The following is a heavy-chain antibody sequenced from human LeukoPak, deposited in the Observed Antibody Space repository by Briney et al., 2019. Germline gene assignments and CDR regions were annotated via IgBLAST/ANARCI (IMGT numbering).Heavy chain of an antibody. J-gene: IGHJ4*02. CDR1: GGTFSSYA. Sequence: GASVKVSCKASGGTFSSYAISWVRQAPGQGLEWMGRIIPIFGTANYAQKFQGRVTITTDESTSTAYMELSSLRSEDTAVYYCARERYYDSSGYYFFDYWGQGTRVTVSS. D-gene: IGHD3-22*01. CDR2: IIPIFGTA. V-gene: IGHV1-69*05. CDR3: ARERYYDSSGYYFFDY.